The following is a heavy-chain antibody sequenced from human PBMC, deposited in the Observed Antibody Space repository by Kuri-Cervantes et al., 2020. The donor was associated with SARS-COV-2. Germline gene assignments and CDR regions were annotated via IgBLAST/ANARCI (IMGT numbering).Heavy chain of an antibody. D-gene: IGHD6-6*01. CDR3: ASIAARPGSVGLDWFDP. J-gene: IGHJ5*02. CDR2: SNAGNGNT. CDR1: GYTYTSYA. V-gene: IGHV1-3*02. Sequence: ASVKVSCKASGYTYTSYAMHWVRQAPGQRLEWMGWSNAGNGNTKYSQEFQGRVTITRDTSASTAYMELSSLRAEDTAVYYCASIAARPGSVGLDWFDPWGQGTLVTVSS.